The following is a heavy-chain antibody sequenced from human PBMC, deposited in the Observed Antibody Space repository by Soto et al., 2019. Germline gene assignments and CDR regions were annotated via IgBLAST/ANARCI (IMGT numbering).Heavy chain of an antibody. J-gene: IGHJ4*02. D-gene: IGHD3-10*01. CDR1: DFDFSSYG. V-gene: IGHV3-30*03. Sequence: GGSLRLSCAASDFDFSSYGIHWVRQAPGKGLEWVAASSYDGRETFYADSAKGRFTVSKEMSKNTAFLQMNALRHEDTAVYFCARDSGWPILNFDNWGQGTPATVSS. CDR2: SSYDGRET. CDR3: ARDSGWPILNFDN.